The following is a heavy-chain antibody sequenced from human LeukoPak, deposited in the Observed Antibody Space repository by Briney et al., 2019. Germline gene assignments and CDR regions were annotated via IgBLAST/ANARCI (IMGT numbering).Heavy chain of an antibody. CDR3: ARGRGYSSGWSPYYYYMDV. Sequence: SETLSLTCTVSGGSISSSSYYWGWIRQPPGKGLEWIGSIYYSGSTNYNPSLKSRVTISVDTSKNQFSLKLSSVTAADTAVYYCARGRGYSSGWSPYYYYMDVWGKGTTVTVSS. CDR1: GGSISSSSYY. CDR2: IYYSGST. D-gene: IGHD6-19*01. V-gene: IGHV4-39*07. J-gene: IGHJ6*03.